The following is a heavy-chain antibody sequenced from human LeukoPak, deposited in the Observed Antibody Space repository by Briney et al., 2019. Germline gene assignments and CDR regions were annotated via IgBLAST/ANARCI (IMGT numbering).Heavy chain of an antibody. Sequence: GGSLRLSCAASGFTFSSYEMNWVRQAPGQELEWVSYISGNGRAIYYADSVKGRFTIARDNAKNSLYLQMNSLRAEDTAVYYCARDALVIDDASDVWGQGTSVTVSS. D-gene: IGHD3-16*02. CDR2: ISGNGRAI. V-gene: IGHV3-48*03. J-gene: IGHJ3*01. CDR3: ARDALVIDDASDV. CDR1: GFTFSSYE.